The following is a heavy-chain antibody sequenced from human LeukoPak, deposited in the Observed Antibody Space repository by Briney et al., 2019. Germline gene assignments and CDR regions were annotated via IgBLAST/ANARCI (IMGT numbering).Heavy chain of an antibody. CDR1: GFTFRSYA. V-gene: IGHV3-23*01. D-gene: IGHD4-11*01. CDR3: AKFYSLYYFDY. CDR2: ISGIGGTS. J-gene: IGHJ4*02. Sequence: GGSLRLSCIASGFTFRSYAMSWVRQAPGKGLEWVSGISGIGGTSYYADSVKGRLTISRDNSKNTLYLQMNSLRDEDTAVYYCAKFYSLYYFDYWGQGTLVTVSS.